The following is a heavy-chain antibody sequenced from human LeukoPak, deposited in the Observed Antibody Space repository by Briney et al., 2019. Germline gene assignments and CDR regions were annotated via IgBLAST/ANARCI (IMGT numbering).Heavy chain of an antibody. D-gene: IGHD2-2*01. Sequence: ASVKVSCKASGYTFTGYYMHWVRQAPGQGLEWMGWIHPNSGGTNYAQKFQGRVTMTRDTSISTAYMELSRLRSDDTAVYYCARGPDPLEDIVVVPAASDYWGQGTLVTVSS. J-gene: IGHJ4*02. CDR2: IHPNSGGT. V-gene: IGHV1-2*02. CDR3: ARGPDPLEDIVVVPAASDY. CDR1: GYTFTGYY.